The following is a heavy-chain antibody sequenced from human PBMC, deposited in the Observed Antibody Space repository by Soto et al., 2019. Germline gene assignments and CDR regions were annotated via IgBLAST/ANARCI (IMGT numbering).Heavy chain of an antibody. CDR2: ISWNSGSI. J-gene: IGHJ6*03. Sequence: HPGGSLRLSCAASGFTFDDYAMHWVRQAPGKGLEWVSGISWNSGSIGYADSVKGRFTISRDNAKNSLYLQMNSLRAEDTALYYCARAVPAAIVYYYMDVWGKGTTVTVSS. D-gene: IGHD2-2*02. CDR1: GFTFDDYA. V-gene: IGHV3-9*01. CDR3: ARAVPAAIVYYYMDV.